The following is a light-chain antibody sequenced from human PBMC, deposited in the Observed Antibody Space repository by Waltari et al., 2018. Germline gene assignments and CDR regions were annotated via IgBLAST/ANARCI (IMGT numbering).Light chain of an antibody. CDR1: SSDVGCYNY. CDR2: DVS. V-gene: IGLV2-14*03. J-gene: IGLJ1*01. CDR3: SSYTASRHYV. Sequence: QSALTQPASVSGSPGQSITISCTGTSSDVGCYNYVSWYQQYPGKAPKPVIYDVSTRPSGASDRFSGSKSGNTASLIISGLQAEDEADYYCSSYTASRHYVFGTGTKVTVL.